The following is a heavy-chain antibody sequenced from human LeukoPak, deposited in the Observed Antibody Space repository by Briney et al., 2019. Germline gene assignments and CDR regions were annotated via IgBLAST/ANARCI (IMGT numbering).Heavy chain of an antibody. Sequence: GGSLRLSCAASGFTFSSYWMSWVRQAPGKGLEWVANIKQDGSEKYYVDSVKGRFTIPRDNAKNSLYLQMNSLRAEDTAVYYCARVPYYDILTGYSPSTYWYFDLWGRGTLVTVSS. CDR2: IKQDGSEK. CDR1: GFTFSSYW. D-gene: IGHD3-9*01. J-gene: IGHJ2*01. CDR3: ARVPYYDILTGYSPSTYWYFDL. V-gene: IGHV3-7*01.